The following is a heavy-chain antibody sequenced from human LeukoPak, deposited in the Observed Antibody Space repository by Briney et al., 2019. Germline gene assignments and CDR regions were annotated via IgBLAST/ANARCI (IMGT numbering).Heavy chain of an antibody. CDR3: ARTSDITMVRGVKNGMDV. Sequence: ASVKVSCKASGYTFTSYAMNWVRQAPGQGLEWMGWINTNTGNPTYAQGFTGRFVFSLDTSVSTAYLQISSLKAEDTAVYYCARTSDITMVRGVKNGMDVWGQGTTVTVSS. J-gene: IGHJ6*02. CDR1: GYTFTSYA. CDR2: INTNTGNP. D-gene: IGHD3-10*01. V-gene: IGHV7-4-1*02.